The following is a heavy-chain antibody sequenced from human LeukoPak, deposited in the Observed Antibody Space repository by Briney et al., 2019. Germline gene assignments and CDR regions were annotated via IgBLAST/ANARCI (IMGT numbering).Heavy chain of an antibody. CDR2: ISSSSTYI. V-gene: IGHV3-21*01. CDR1: GFTFSSYN. J-gene: IGHJ4*02. CDR3: ATGIAVVVAARFDY. D-gene: IGHD2-15*01. Sequence: GGSLRLSCAASGFTFSSYNMNWVRQAPGKGLEWVSSISSSSTYIHYADSVKGRFTISRDNAKNSLYLQMNSLRAEDTAVYYCATGIAVVVAARFDYWGQGTLVTVSS.